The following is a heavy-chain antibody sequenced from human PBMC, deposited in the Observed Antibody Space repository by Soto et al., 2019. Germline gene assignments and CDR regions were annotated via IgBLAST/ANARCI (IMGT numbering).Heavy chain of an antibody. V-gene: IGHV3-43*01. J-gene: IGHJ6*02. CDR1: GFTFDDYN. D-gene: IGHD2-2*01. CDR2: ISWDGGST. Sequence: PEGSLRLSCAASGFTFDDYNMHWVRQAPGKGLEWVSLISWDGGSTYYADSVKGRFTISRDNSKNSLYLQMNSLRTEDTALYYCAKARCSSTSCYSHYYYGMDVWGQGTTVTVSS. CDR3: AKARCSSTSCYSHYYYGMDV.